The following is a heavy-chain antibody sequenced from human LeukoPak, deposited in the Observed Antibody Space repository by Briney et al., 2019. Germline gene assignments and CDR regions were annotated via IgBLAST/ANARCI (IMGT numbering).Heavy chain of an antibody. CDR2: IKSKTDGGTT. CDR3: TTGGWFGELRTGDY. Sequence: GGSLRLSCAVSGFTLSSYNMNWVRQAPGKGLEWVGRIKSKTDGGTTDYAAPVKGRFTISRDDSKNTLYLQMNSLKTEDTAVYYCTTGGWFGELRTGDYWGQGTLVTVSS. J-gene: IGHJ4*02. V-gene: IGHV3-15*01. CDR1: GFTLSSYN. D-gene: IGHD3-10*01.